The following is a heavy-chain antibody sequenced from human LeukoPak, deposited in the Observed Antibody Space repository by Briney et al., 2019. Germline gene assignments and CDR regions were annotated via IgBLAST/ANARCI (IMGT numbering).Heavy chain of an antibody. J-gene: IGHJ5*02. CDR3: ARGVVVVGFDP. D-gene: IGHD2-2*01. CDR1: GYTFTSYG. Sequence: ASVKVSCKASGYTFTSYGISWVRQAPGQGLEWMGWMNPNSGNTGYAQKFQGRVTMTRNTSISTAYMELSSLRSEDTAVYYCARGVVVVGFDPWGQGTLVTVSS. V-gene: IGHV1-8*02. CDR2: MNPNSGNT.